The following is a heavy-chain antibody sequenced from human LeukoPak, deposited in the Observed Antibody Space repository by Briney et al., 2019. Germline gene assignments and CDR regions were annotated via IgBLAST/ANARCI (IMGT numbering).Heavy chain of an antibody. CDR3: ARHRFSGYSHGLFDY. CDR2: IYNSGRT. Sequence: SETLSLTCTVSGGSISSYYWSWIRQPPGKGLEWIGCIYNSGRTNYNPSLKSRVTISVDTSKNHFSLKLTSVTAADTAVYYCARHRFSGYSHGLFDYWGQGTLVTVSS. V-gene: IGHV4-59*08. D-gene: IGHD5-18*01. CDR1: GGSISSYY. J-gene: IGHJ4*02.